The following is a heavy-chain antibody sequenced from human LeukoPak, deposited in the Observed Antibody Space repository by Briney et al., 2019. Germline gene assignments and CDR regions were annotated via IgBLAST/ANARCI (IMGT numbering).Heavy chain of an antibody. CDR1: GFTFSNYA. Sequence: PGGSLRLSCAASGFTFSNYAIHWVRQAPGKGLECVATVTGNGGRTYYANSVKGRFTISRDNSKNTLYLQMGSLRAEDMAVYYCGRGRLVVTAVDYWGQGTLVTVSS. CDR2: VTGNGGRT. J-gene: IGHJ4*02. D-gene: IGHD2-21*02. CDR3: GRGRLVVTAVDY. V-gene: IGHV3-64*01.